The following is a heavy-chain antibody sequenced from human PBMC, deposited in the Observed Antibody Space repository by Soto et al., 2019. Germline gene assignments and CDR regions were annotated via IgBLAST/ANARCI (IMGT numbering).Heavy chain of an antibody. CDR1: GYTFSNYD. D-gene: IGHD3-10*01. CDR3: AKVSRKGSAIDFDY. Sequence: QVQLVQSGAELKKPGASVKVSCKASGYTFSNYDMNWVRQATGQGPEWIGWVNPNNGDTGYAQKFQGRVTLTTDTSTTPACMERTSLRSEDTAIYYCAKVSRKGSAIDFDYWGQGTLITVSS. V-gene: IGHV1-8*01. CDR2: VNPNNGDT. J-gene: IGHJ4*02.